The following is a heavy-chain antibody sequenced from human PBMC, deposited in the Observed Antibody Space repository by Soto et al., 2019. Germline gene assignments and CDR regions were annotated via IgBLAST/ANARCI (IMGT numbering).Heavy chain of an antibody. CDR3: ARDIAAAGTAGLDY. D-gene: IGHD6-13*01. V-gene: IGHV3-33*01. J-gene: IGHJ4*02. CDR1: GFTFSSYG. CDR2: IWYDGSNK. Sequence: QVQLVESGGGVVQSGRSLRLSCAASGFTFSSYGMHWVRQAPGKGLEWVAVIWYDGSNKYYADSVKGRFTISRDNSKNTLYLQMNSLRAEDTAVYYCARDIAAAGTAGLDYWGQGTLVTVSS.